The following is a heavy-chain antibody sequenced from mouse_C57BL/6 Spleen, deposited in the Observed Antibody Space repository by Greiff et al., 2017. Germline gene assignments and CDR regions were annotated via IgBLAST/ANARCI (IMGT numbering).Heavy chain of an antibody. CDR3: SERGKLGLDY. J-gene: IGHJ2*01. CDR2: IWGGGST. V-gene: IGHV2-9*01. D-gene: IGHD4-1*01. Sequence: QVQLKQSGPGLVAPSQSLSITCAVSGFSFTSYGVGWVRQPPGKGLEWLGVIWGGGSTNYNSALMSRLSINKDNSKSQVFLKMNSLKTNDTAIYYCSERGKLGLDYWGQGTTLTVSS. CDR1: GFSFTSYG.